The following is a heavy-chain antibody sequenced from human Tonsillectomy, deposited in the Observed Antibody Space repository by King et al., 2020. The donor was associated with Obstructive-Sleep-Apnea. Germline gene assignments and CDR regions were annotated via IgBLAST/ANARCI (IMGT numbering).Heavy chain of an antibody. D-gene: IGHD3-10*01. CDR3: AKGEVSGSYYSAKYFQH. J-gene: IGHJ1*01. Sequence: VQLVESGGGLVQPGRSLRLSCAASGFTFDDYAMHWVRHSPGKGLEWVSGISWNSNSIGYADSVKGRFTISRDNAKNSLYLQMNSLRAEDTALYYCAKGEVSGSYYSAKYFQHGGQGTLVTVPS. CDR2: ISWNSNSI. V-gene: IGHV3-9*01. CDR1: GFTFDDYA.